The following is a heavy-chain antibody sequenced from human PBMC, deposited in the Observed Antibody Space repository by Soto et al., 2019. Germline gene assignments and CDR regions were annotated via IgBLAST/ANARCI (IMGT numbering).Heavy chain of an antibody. Sequence: QVQLVQSGAEVKKSGASLKVSCKASGYSLTRYYIHWGRQAPGQGLEGMGIINTSVGVPTYAQKFQGRVTMTRDPSTSTVYMELSSLRSEDTAVYYCARGTHGAHYYGMDVWGQGTTVTVSS. CDR2: INTSVGVP. CDR1: GYSLTRYY. D-gene: IGHD1-26*01. V-gene: IGHV1-46*01. CDR3: ARGTHGAHYYGMDV. J-gene: IGHJ6*02.